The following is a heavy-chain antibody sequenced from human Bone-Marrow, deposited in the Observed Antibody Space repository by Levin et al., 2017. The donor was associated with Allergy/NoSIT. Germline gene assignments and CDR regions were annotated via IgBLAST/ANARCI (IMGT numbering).Heavy chain of an antibody. CDR3: ARTQQLWQGQRYPGFDP. J-gene: IGHJ5*02. V-gene: IGHV6-1*01. CDR2: TYYRSKWYN. CDR1: GDSVSSNSAA. D-gene: IGHD6-13*01. Sequence: PSETLSLTCAISGDSVSSNSAAWNWIRQSPSRGLEWLGRTYYRSKWYNDYAVSVKSRITINPDTSKNQFSLQLNSVTPEDTAVYYCARTQQLWQGQRYPGFDPWGQGTLVTVSS.